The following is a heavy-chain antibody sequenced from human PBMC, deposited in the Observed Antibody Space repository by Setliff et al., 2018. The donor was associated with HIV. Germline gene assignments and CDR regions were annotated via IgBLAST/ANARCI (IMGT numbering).Heavy chain of an antibody. CDR2: ISAYNGKT. J-gene: IGHJ6*03. D-gene: IGHD6-19*01. CDR1: GYTFTSYG. Sequence: ASVKVSCKASGYTFTSYGISWVRQAPGQGLEWMGWISAYNGKTEYAQNFQGRVTMTTDISTSTAWTSTSTAYMELRSLRSDDTAVYYCASCMAGHYYYYMAVWGKGTTVTVSS. V-gene: IGHV1-18*01. CDR3: ASCMAGHYYYYMAV.